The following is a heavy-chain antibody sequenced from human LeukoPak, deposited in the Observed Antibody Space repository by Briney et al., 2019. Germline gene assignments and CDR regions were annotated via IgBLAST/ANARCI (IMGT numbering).Heavy chain of an antibody. Sequence: LRLSCAASGFTFSSYSMNWVRQAPGKGLEWIGYIYYSGTTYYNPSLKSRVTISVDTSKDQFSLKPSSVTTADTAVYYCARAPLTAEGANWFDPWGQGTLVTVSS. CDR3: ARAPLTAEGANWFDP. CDR2: IYYSGTT. D-gene: IGHD2-21*02. J-gene: IGHJ5*02. CDR1: GFTFSSYS. V-gene: IGHV4-30-4*08.